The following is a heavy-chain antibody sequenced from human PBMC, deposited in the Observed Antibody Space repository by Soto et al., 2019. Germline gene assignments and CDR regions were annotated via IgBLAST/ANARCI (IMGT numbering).Heavy chain of an antibody. CDR2: ISSSSSYI. D-gene: IGHD3-22*01. J-gene: IGHJ3*02. Sequence: KPWWSLRLSCSASVFTFSSYSMNWVRQAPGKGLEWVSSISSSSSYIYYADSVKGRFTISRDNAKNSLYLQMNSLRAEDTAVYYCARDRDSPRYYYDSSGYYSAAAFDIWGQGTMVTVSS. V-gene: IGHV3-21*01. CDR3: ARDRDSPRYYYDSSGYYSAAAFDI. CDR1: VFTFSSYS.